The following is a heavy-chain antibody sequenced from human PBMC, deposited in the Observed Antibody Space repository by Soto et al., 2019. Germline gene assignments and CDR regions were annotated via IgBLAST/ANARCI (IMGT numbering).Heavy chain of an antibody. D-gene: IGHD2-15*01. J-gene: IGHJ5*01. CDR3: AKSAASIPANWFDS. V-gene: IGHV1-3*01. CDR1: GYTFTYHA. CDR2: INPANGDR. Sequence: QVQLVQSEPEVKQPGASVKLSCKTTGYTFTYHAIHWLRQAPGRRLEWLGWINPANGDRRSSVTFQGRVTITTDTSATTSYMDLSSLTSEDTAVYYFAKSAASIPANWFDSWGQGTLVTVSS.